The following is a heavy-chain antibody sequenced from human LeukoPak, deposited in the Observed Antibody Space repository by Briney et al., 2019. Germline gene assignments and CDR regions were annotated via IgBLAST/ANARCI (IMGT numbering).Heavy chain of an antibody. CDR1: GGSFSGYY. V-gene: IGHV4-34*01. J-gene: IGHJ4*02. CDR3: APRGSGAFDY. CDR2: INHSGST. D-gene: IGHD1-1*01. Sequence: SETLSLTCAVYGGSFSGYYWSWIRQPPGKGLEWIGEINHSGSTNYNPSLKSRVTISVDTSKNQFSLKLSSVTAADTAVYYCAPRGSGAFDYWGQGTLVTVSS.